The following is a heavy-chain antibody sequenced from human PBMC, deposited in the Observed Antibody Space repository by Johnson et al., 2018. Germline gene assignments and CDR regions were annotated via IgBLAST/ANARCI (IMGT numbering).Heavy chain of an antibody. V-gene: IGHV1-8*01. J-gene: IGHJ6*02. D-gene: IGHD2-2*02. CDR2: MNPNSGNP. CDR1: GYTFTNYD. Sequence: QVQLVQSGAEVKKXGASVKVSCKASGYTFTNYDINWVRQATGQGLEWMGWMNPNSGNPGYAHKFQGRVNMTMNTSISTAYREMSSLRSEGPAVYYCARGCSTTSCFTVHYYYGMDVWGQGTTVTVSS. CDR3: ARGCSTTSCFTVHYYYGMDV.